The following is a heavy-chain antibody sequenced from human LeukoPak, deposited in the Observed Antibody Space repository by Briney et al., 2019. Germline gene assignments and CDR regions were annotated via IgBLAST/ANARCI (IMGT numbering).Heavy chain of an antibody. J-gene: IGHJ4*02. CDR1: RFTFRNYW. V-gene: IGHV3-7*01. CDR2: IKQDGSEK. CDR3: ARVFIVGSRSVFDF. Sequence: GGSLRLSCAASRFTFRNYWMSWVRLAPGKGLEWVANIKQDGSEKYYVDSVEGRFTISRDNAKNLLSLQMNSLRAEDTAVYHCARVFIVGSRSVFDFWGQGTLVTVSS. D-gene: IGHD2-21*01.